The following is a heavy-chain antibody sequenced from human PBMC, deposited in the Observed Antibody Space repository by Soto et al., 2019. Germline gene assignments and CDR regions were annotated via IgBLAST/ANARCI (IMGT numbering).Heavy chain of an antibody. CDR2: IWYDGSNK. Sequence: GGSLRLSCAASGFTFSSYGMHWVRQAPGKGLEWVAVIWYDGSNKYYADSVKGRLTISRDNSKNTLYLQMNSLRAEDTAVYYCARVALAGSLRFDPWGQGTLVTVSS. CDR1: GFTFSSYG. J-gene: IGHJ5*02. D-gene: IGHD2-15*01. V-gene: IGHV3-33*01. CDR3: ARVALAGSLRFDP.